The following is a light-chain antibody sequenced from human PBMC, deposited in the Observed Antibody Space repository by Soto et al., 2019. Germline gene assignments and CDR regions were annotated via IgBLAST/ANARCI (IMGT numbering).Light chain of an antibody. Sequence: EIQMTQSPSSLSASVGDRVTITCQASQDISNYLNWYQQKPGKAPKLLIYDASNLETGVPSRFSGSGSGTDFTFTINSLQPEDIATYYCQQYDNLPPDTFGGGTKVEIK. CDR1: QDISNY. J-gene: IGKJ4*01. V-gene: IGKV1-33*01. CDR3: QQYDNLPPDT. CDR2: DAS.